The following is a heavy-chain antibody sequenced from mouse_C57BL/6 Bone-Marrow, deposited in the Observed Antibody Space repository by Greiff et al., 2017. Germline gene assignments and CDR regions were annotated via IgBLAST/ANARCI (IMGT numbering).Heavy chain of an antibody. CDR2: IYPRSVNT. V-gene: IGHV1-81*01. CDR1: GYTFTSYG. Sequence: QVQLQQSGAELARPGASVKLSCKASGYTFTSYGISWVKQRTGQGLEWIGEIYPRSVNTYYTEKFKGKATLTADTSSCTAYMERRSRTSEDSAVYFGARSFYCDYGGQGTTLTVSS. CDR3: ARSFYCDY. J-gene: IGHJ2*01.